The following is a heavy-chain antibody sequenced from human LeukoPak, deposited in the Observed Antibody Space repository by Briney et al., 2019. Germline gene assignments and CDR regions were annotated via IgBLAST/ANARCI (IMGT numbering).Heavy chain of an antibody. Sequence: GGSLRLSCAAPGFTFSSYWMSWVRQAPGKGLEWVANIKQDGSEKYYVDSVKGRFTISRDNSKNTLYLQMNSLRAEDTAVYYCAKVPKPYSSGYYYDYWGQGTLVTVSS. V-gene: IGHV3-7*03. CDR3: AKVPKPYSSGYYYDY. J-gene: IGHJ4*02. CDR2: IKQDGSEK. D-gene: IGHD3-22*01. CDR1: GFTFSSYW.